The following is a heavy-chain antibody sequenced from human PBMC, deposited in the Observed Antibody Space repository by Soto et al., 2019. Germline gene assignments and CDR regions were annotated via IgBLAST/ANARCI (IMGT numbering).Heavy chain of an antibody. CDR1: GYTFTGYS. V-gene: IGHV1-69*04. J-gene: IGHJ6*04. CDR3: ARDLVLEPPLGMDV. Sequence: SVKASCKASGYTFTGYSMHWVRQAPGQGLEWMGRIIPILGIANYAQKFQGRVTITADKSTSTAYMELSSLRSEDTAVYYCARDLVLEPPLGMDVWGKGTTVTVSS. CDR2: IIPILGIA. D-gene: IGHD1-1*01.